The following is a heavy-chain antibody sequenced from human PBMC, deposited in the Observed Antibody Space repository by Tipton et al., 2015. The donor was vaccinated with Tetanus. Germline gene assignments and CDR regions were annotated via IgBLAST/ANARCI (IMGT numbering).Heavy chain of an antibody. CDR1: GGSISSGGYY. D-gene: IGHD1-26*01. V-gene: IGHV4-31*03. CDR3: ARDQGRGARVWNYFDD. Sequence: TLSLTCTVSGGSISSGGYYWSWIRQHPGKGLEWIGDIYYSGSTYYNPSLKSRVTISVDTAKNQFSLKLNSVTAADTAVYYCARDQGRGARVWNYFDDWGQGTLVTVAS. CDR2: IYYSGST. J-gene: IGHJ4*02.